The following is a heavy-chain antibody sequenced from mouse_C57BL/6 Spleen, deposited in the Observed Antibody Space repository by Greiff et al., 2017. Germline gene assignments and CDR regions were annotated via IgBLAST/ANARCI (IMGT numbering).Heavy chain of an antibody. CDR3: ARFIATVVAHFDC. CDR1: GFNIKDYY. V-gene: IGHV14-2*01. D-gene: IGHD1-1*01. J-gene: IGHJ2*01. Sequence: EVQLKESGAELVKPGASVKLSCTASGFNIKDYYMHWVKQRTEQGLEWIGRIDPEDGETKYAPKFQGKATITADPSSNTAYLQLSSLTSEDAAVYYCARFIATVVAHFDCWGQGTTLTVSS. CDR2: IDPEDGET.